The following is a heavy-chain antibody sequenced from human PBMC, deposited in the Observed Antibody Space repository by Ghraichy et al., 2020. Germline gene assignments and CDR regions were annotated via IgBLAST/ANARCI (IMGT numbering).Heavy chain of an antibody. CDR2: ISSSSSYR. Sequence: LSLTCAASGFTFSSYSMNWVRQAPGKGREWVSSISSSSSYRYYADSVKGRFTISRDNAKNSLYLQMNSLTDQDTAGYYCARGLVHSIAAAGDYYYYYGMDVWRQGTTVTVS. CDR1: GFTFSSYS. D-gene: IGHD6-13*01. J-gene: IGHJ6*02. CDR3: ARGLVHSIAAAGDYYYYYGMDV. V-gene: IGHV3-21*01.